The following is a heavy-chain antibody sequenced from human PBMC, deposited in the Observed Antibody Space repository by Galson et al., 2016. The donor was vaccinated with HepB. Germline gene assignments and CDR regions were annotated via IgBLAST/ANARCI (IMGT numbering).Heavy chain of an antibody. J-gene: IGHJ4*02. V-gene: IGHV3-30*18. CDR2: MLYDGRSE. Sequence: SLRLSCAASGFVFGSFGMHWVRQAPGKGLEWVAFMLYDGRSEFYADSVKGRYTISRDNSKNTLFLQLNSLRPEDTAVYYCAKDRMPYIAFQVDYRGLGILVTVSS. CDR3: AKDRMPYIAFQVDY. D-gene: IGHD2-15*01. CDR1: GFVFGSFG.